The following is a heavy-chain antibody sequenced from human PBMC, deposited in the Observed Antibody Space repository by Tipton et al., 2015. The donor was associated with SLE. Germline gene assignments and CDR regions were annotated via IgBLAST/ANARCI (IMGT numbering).Heavy chain of an antibody. CDR3: ARAVYYFDF. J-gene: IGHJ4*02. CDR2: IYSSGDR. Sequence: LRLSCTVSGGSISFDYWSWIRQSAGRGLEWIGRIYSSGDRDYNPSLRSRVTMSIDASQNRVSLKLSPVTAADTAVYYCARAVYYFDFWGQGTLVTVSS. V-gene: IGHV4-4*07. CDR1: GGSISFDY.